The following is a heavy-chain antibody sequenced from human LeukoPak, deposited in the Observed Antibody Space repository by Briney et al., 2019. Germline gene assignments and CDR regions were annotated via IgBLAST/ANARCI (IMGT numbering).Heavy chain of an antibody. CDR3: ARVWFGEYYYYYMDV. CDR1: GGSISSYY. CDR2: INHSGST. J-gene: IGHJ6*03. D-gene: IGHD3-10*01. V-gene: IGHV4-34*01. Sequence: SETLSLTCTVSGGSISSYYWSWIRQPPGKGLEWIGEINHSGSTNYNPSLKSRVTISVDTSKNQFSLKLSSVTAADTAVYYCARVWFGEYYYYYMDVWGKGTTVTISS.